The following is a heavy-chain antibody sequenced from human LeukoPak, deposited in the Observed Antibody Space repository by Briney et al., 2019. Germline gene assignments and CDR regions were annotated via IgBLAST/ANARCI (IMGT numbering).Heavy chain of an antibody. CDR1: GFTFDDYG. CDR3: ARLELDIRRAFDI. D-gene: IGHD1-7*01. CDR2: INWNGGST. J-gene: IGHJ3*02. V-gene: IGHV3-20*04. Sequence: SGGSLRLSRAASGFTFDDYGMSWVRQAPGKGLEWVSGINWNGGSTGYADSVKGRFTISRDNAKNSLYLQMNSLRAEDTALYYCARLELDIRRAFDIWGQGTMVTVSS.